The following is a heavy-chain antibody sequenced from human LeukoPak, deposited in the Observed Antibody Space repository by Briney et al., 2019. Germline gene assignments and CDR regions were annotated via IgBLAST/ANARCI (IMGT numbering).Heavy chain of an antibody. Sequence: GGSLRLSCAASGFTFSSYGMHWVRQAPGKGLEWVAFIRYDGSNKYHADSVKGRFTISRDNSKNTLYLQMNSLRAEDTAVYYCAKDWVVTPRVYYYYYMDVWGKGTTVTVSS. CDR2: IRYDGSNK. D-gene: IGHD4-23*01. CDR3: AKDWVVTPRVYYYYYMDV. CDR1: GFTFSSYG. V-gene: IGHV3-30*02. J-gene: IGHJ6*03.